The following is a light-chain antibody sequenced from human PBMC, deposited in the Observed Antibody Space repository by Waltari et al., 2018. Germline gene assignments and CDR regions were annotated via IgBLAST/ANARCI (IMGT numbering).Light chain of an antibody. J-gene: IGLJ2*01. Sequence: QSVLTQPPSVSAAPGQKVTISCSGTSPNIGNNYVSWYQQFPGTAPKPLIYENNKRPSGIPDRFFGSKSGTSATLDIHGLQTGDEADYYCGTWDSSLSVGVLGGGTKLTVL. CDR2: ENN. CDR1: SPNIGNNY. CDR3: GTWDSSLSVGV. V-gene: IGLV1-51*01.